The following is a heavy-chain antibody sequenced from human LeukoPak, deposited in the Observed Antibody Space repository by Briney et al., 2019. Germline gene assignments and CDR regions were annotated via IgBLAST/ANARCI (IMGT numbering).Heavy chain of an antibody. J-gene: IGHJ4*02. Sequence: ASVKVSCKASGYTFVGYYLHWVRQAPGQGLEWMAWIDPYTGNTHYAQKFQGRITVTRDTSVSTTYMELSGLTSDDTAGYYCAREYSSSDHWSQGTLATVSS. V-gene: IGHV1-2*02. CDR3: AREYSSSDH. CDR2: IDPYTGNT. CDR1: GYTFVGYY. D-gene: IGHD5-12*01.